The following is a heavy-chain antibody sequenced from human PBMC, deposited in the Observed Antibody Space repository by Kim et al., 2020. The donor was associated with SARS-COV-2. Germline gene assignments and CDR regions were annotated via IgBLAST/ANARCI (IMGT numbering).Heavy chain of an antibody. Sequence: SETLSLTCTVSGGSISSYYWSWIRQPPGKGLEWIGYIYYSGSTNYNPSLKSRVTISVDTSKNQFSLKLSSVTAADTAVYYCARVEWELRQPHSSLGYWYFDLWGRGTLVTVSS. J-gene: IGHJ2*01. V-gene: IGHV4-59*01. D-gene: IGHD1-26*01. CDR3: ARVEWELRQPHSSLGYWYFDL. CDR2: IYYSGST. CDR1: GGSISSYY.